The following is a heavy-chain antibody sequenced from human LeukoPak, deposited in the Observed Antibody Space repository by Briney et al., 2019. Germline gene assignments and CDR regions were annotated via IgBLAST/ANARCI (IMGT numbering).Heavy chain of an antibody. D-gene: IGHD3-10*01. CDR1: GFAVSTKY. V-gene: IGHV3-66*01. CDR3: ARSALGFFDY. Sequence: GGSLRLSCAASGFAVSTKYMSWVRQAPGKGLEWVSVIYSGGSTYYADSVKGRFTISRDNSKNTVYLQMNSLRAEDTAVYYCARSALGFFDYWGQGTLVTVSS. J-gene: IGHJ4*02. CDR2: IYSGGST.